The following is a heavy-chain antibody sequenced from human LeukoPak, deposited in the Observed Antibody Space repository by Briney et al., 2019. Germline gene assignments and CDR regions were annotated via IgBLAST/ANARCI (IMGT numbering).Heavy chain of an antibody. CDR3: ARLSSSWSVPRNWFDP. D-gene: IGHD6-13*01. V-gene: IGHV1-2*02. J-gene: IGHJ5*02. CDR2: INPNSGGT. Sequence: ASVKVSCKASGYTFTGYYMHWVRQAPGQGLEWMGWINPNSGGTNYAQKFQGRVTMTRDTSTSTAYMELSRLRSDDTAVYYCARLSSSWSVPRNWFDPWGQGTLVTVSS. CDR1: GYTFTGYY.